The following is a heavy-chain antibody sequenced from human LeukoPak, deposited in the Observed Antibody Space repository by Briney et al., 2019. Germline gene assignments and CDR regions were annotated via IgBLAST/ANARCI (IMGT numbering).Heavy chain of an antibody. Sequence: ASVNVSRKVSGYTLPELSMHWVRQAPGKGLEWGGGFDPEDGETIYAQKLQGRVTMTEDTSTDTAYMELSSLRSEDTAVYYCATADSSGYWAIDYWGQGTLVTVSS. V-gene: IGHV1-24*01. CDR2: FDPEDGET. J-gene: IGHJ4*02. D-gene: IGHD3-22*01. CDR3: ATADSSGYWAIDY. CDR1: GYTLPELS.